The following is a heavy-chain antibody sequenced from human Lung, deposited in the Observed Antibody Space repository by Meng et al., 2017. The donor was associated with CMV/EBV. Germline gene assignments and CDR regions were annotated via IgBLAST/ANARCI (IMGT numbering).Heavy chain of an antibody. CDR3: AKDSTYSA. J-gene: IGHJ5*02. CDR2: IYAGGRSA. V-gene: IGHV3-23*03. CDR1: GFTFSNYA. Sequence: GGSLRLSCAASGFTFSNYAMNWVRQAPGKGLEWVAVIYAGGRSAYYADSVKGRFTIFRDGSKNTVYLEMNSLRAEDTAPYYCAKDSTYSAWGKGTLVTVSS. D-gene: IGHD6-13*01.